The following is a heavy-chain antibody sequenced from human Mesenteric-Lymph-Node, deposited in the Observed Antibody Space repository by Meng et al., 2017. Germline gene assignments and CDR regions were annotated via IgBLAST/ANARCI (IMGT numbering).Heavy chain of an antibody. J-gene: IGHJ4*02. CDR2: ISGSGGRT. Sequence: VQQVGYGGGSVQSGRSLRRSCAVSGFTFSSQAMNWVPQCPGKGLEWVAAISGSGGRTFHADSVRGRFRISRDHSKNTLYLQMHSLRVEDTAVYYCAKEEGSGSYYNGYWGQGNLVTVSS. D-gene: IGHD3-10*01. CDR1: GFTFSSQA. CDR3: AKEEGSGSYYNGY. V-gene: IGHV3-23*04.